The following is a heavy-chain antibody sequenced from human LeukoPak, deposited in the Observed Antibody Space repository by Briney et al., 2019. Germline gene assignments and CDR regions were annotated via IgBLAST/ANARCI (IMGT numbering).Heavy chain of an antibody. CDR3: ARSLLLGTSVDY. CDR1: GFTFSSFS. Sequence: GGSLRLSCAASGFTFSSFSMNWVRQAPGKGLQWVSYISGSSSTIYYADSVKGRFTISRDNAKNSLYLQMNSLRDEDTAVYYCARSLLLGTSVDYWGQGTLVTVSS. CDR2: ISGSSSTI. V-gene: IGHV3-48*02. D-gene: IGHD3-22*01. J-gene: IGHJ4*02.